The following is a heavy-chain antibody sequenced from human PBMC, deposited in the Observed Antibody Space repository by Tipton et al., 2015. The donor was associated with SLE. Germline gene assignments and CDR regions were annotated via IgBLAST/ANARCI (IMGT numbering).Heavy chain of an antibody. V-gene: IGHV4-39*01. Sequence: TLSLTCTVSGGSIGSSSYYWGWIRQPPGKGLEWIGSIYYSGSTYYNPSLKSRVTISVDTSKNQFSLKLSSVTAADTAVYYCARRLGAFDIWGQGTMVTVSS. CDR2: IYYSGST. CDR1: GGSIGSSSYY. D-gene: IGHD3-16*01. J-gene: IGHJ3*02. CDR3: ARRLGAFDI.